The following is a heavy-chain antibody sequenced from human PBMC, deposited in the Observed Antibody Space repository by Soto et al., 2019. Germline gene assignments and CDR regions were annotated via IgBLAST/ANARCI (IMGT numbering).Heavy chain of an antibody. Sequence: SGPTLSNPTETLTVTCTFSGCSLPSPGMWVSWIRQSPGKALESLALNESHDDDTYYSTSLKTRLTISLNTRKPQVILPKANMDPADTAAYYCARCIRGPRGFNGMDVWGQGTTVTVSS. CDR3: ARCIRGPRGFNGMDV. D-gene: IGHD1-20*01. CDR1: GCSLPSPGMW. V-gene: IGHV2-70*13. J-gene: IGHJ6*02. CDR2: NESHDDDT.